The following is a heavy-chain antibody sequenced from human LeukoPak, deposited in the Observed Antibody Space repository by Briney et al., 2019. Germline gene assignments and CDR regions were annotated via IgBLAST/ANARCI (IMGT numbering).Heavy chain of an antibody. CDR2: INPNSGGT. J-gene: IGHJ4*02. V-gene: IGHV1-2*02. CDR3: ARGHDYGDYDVSDY. D-gene: IGHD4-17*01. CDR1: GYTFTGYY. Sequence: VASVKVSCKASGYTFTGYYMHWVRQAPGQGLEWMGWINPNSGGTNYAQKFQGRVTMTRDTSISTAYMELSRLRSDDTAVYYCARGHDYGDYDVSDYWGQGTLVTVSS.